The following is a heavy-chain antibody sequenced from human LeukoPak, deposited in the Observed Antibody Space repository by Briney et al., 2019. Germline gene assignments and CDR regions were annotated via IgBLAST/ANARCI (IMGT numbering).Heavy chain of an antibody. CDR2: ISGSGGST. J-gene: IGHJ4*02. CDR3: ARDQQLWLRVLGY. V-gene: IGHV3-23*01. D-gene: IGHD5-18*01. CDR1: GFTFSSYG. Sequence: GGTLRLSCAASGFTFSSYGMSWVRQAPGKGLEWVSAISGSGGSTYYADSVKGRFTISRDNSKNSLYLQMNSLRAEDTAVYYCARDQQLWLRVLGYWGQGTLVTVSS.